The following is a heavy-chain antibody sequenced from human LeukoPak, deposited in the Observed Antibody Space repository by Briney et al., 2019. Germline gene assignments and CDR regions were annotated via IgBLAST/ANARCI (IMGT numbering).Heavy chain of an antibody. D-gene: IGHD6-13*01. Sequence: SETLSLTCTVSGGSISSTSYYWGWIRQAPGKGLEWLASIYYSGATYYNPSLKSRLTVSGDTSNNRFSLELTSVTAADTAVYYCARQGLQQLLPGSNFWGQGTLVTVSS. CDR3: ARQGLQQLLPGSNF. CDR2: IYYSGAT. V-gene: IGHV4-39*01. CDR1: GGSISSTSYY. J-gene: IGHJ4*02.